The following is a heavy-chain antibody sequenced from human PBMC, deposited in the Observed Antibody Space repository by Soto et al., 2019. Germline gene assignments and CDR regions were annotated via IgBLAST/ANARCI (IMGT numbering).Heavy chain of an antibody. J-gene: IGHJ6*03. D-gene: IGHD2-15*01. CDR3: AREGGGSHYMDV. Sequence: EVQLVESGGGLVQPGGSLRLSCAASGFTVSSNYMNWVRQAPGKGLEWVSVIYSGGTTYYGDSVKGRFTISRDNSKSTLFLQLNSLRAEDTAVYFCAREGGGSHYMDVWGKGTTVTVSS. CDR1: GFTVSSNY. V-gene: IGHV3-66*01. CDR2: IYSGGTT.